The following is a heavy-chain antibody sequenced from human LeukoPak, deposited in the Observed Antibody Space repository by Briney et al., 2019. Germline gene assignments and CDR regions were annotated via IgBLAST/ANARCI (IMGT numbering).Heavy chain of an antibody. CDR3: ARLGITTFGVVIQTDDY. CDR2: SYYSGST. Sequence: SETLSPTCTVSGGSMSSSSYYWDWIRQPPGKGLEWIGRSYYSGSTYYNPSLKSRVTISVDTSKNQFSLKLSSVTAADTAVYYCARLGITTFGVVIQTDDYWGQGTLVTVSS. D-gene: IGHD3-3*01. V-gene: IGHV4-39*01. J-gene: IGHJ4*02. CDR1: GGSMSSSSYY.